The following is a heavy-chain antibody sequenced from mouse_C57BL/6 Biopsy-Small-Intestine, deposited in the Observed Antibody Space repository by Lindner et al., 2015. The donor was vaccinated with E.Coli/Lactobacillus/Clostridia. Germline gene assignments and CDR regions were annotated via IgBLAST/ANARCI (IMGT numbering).Heavy chain of an antibody. V-gene: IGHV1-34*01. D-gene: IGHD2-5*01. J-gene: IGHJ2*01. Sequence: VQLQESGPDLVKPGASVKMSCKASGYTFTDYYVHWVKQNHGKSLEWIGYIYPNNGANGYNQKFKGKATLTVDKSPSTAYMELRSLTSEDSAVYFCTRSYSNRGLDYWGQGTTLTVSS. CDR2: IYPNNGAN. CDR3: TRSYSNRGLDY. CDR1: GYTFTDYY.